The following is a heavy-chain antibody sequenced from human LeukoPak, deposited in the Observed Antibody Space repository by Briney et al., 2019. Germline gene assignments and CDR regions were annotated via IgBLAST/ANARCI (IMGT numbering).Heavy chain of an antibody. CDR3: ARHDGGYGPFDY. J-gene: IGHJ4*02. CDR1: GFTVSSNY. V-gene: IGHV3-53*01. Sequence: GGSLRLSCAVSGFTVSSNYMNWVRQAPGKGLEWVSIIYSGGSKYYTDSVKGRFTISRDNSKNTLYLQMNSLRAEDTAVYYCARHDGGYGPFDYWGQGTLVTVSS. D-gene: IGHD5-12*01. CDR2: IYSGGSK.